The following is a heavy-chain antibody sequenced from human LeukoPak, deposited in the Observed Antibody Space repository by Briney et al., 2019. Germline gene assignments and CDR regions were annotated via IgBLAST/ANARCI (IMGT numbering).Heavy chain of an antibody. Sequence: SETLSLTCTVSGGSISSYYWSWIRQPRGKGLEWIGYIYYSGSTNYNPSLKSRVTISVDTSKNQFSLKLSSVTAAVTAVYYCVATEDYYYYMDVWGKGTTVTVSS. D-gene: IGHD2-21*02. CDR2: IYYSGST. J-gene: IGHJ6*03. CDR1: GGSISSYY. CDR3: VATEDYYYYMDV. V-gene: IGHV4-59*01.